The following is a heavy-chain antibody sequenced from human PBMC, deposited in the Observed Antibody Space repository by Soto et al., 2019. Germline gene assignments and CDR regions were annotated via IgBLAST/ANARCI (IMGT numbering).Heavy chain of an antibody. CDR2: INAGNGNT. D-gene: IGHD3-10*01. V-gene: IGHV1-3*01. Sequence: ASVKVSCKASGYTFTSYDINWVRQAPGQRLEWMGWINAGNGNTKYSQKFQGRVTITRDTSASTAYMELSSLRSEDTAVYYCARDLLYYGSGSLYNYYYYGMDVWGQGTTVTVSS. J-gene: IGHJ6*02. CDR1: GYTFTSYD. CDR3: ARDLLYYGSGSLYNYYYYGMDV.